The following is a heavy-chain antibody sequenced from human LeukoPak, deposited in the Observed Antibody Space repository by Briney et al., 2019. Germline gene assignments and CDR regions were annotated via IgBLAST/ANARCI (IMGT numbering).Heavy chain of an antibody. D-gene: IGHD4-17*01. V-gene: IGHV4-39*01. CDR3: ARHFYGDYVFDY. CDR1: GGSVSSSLHS. J-gene: IGHJ4*02. Sequence: NPSETPFLTCTVSGGSVSSSLHSWGWVRQPPEKGLEWIGSIYYSGSTNYNASFNSRVTMSVDRSKDQFSLNLTSVAATDTAVYYCARHFYGDYVFDYWGKGTLVTVTS. CDR2: IYYSGST.